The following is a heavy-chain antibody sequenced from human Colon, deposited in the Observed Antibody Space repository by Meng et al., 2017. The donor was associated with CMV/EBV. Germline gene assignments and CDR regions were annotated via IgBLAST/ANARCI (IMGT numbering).Heavy chain of an antibody. Sequence: GESLKISCAASGFTFSNFAMHWVRQAPGKGLEWVALISHDGRNQFYADSVKGRVKGRFTISRDNSRSTLYLQINSLRTEDTAVYYCARDPLELGVNDYFDYWGQGTLVTVSS. V-gene: IGHV3-30*04. J-gene: IGHJ4*02. CDR2: ISHDGRNQ. D-gene: IGHD1-7*01. CDR1: GFTFSNFA. CDR3: ARDPLELGVNDYFDY.